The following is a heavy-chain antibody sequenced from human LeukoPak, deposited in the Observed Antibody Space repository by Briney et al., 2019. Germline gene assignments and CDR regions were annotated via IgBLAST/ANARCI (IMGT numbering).Heavy chain of an antibody. D-gene: IGHD3-9*01. Sequence: GASLRLSCAASGFTFSNYAMSWVRQAPGKGLEWVSAITGTGGNTYYADSVKGRFTISRDNSKNTVFLQMNSLRAEDTAVYYCAKWGDYDVLTGYYVSDYWGQGTLVTVSS. CDR2: ITGTGGNT. J-gene: IGHJ4*02. V-gene: IGHV3-23*01. CDR3: AKWGDYDVLTGYYVSDY. CDR1: GFTFSNYA.